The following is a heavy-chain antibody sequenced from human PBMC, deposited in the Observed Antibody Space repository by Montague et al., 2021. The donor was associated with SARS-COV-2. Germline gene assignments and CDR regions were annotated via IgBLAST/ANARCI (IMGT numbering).Heavy chain of an antibody. J-gene: IGHJ6*02. V-gene: IGHV4-59*12. CDR1: GGSISNYY. CDR2: IYYSGST. CDR3: ARSFRVTTVTSHTYDCAMDV. D-gene: IGHD4-17*01. Sequence: SETLSLTCSVSGGSISNYYWGWIRQPPGKGLEWIGYIYYSGSTNYNPSLTSRVTISVDTSKNQVSLKLTSVTAADTAVYYCARSFRVTTVTSHTYDCAMDVWGQGTPVTVSS.